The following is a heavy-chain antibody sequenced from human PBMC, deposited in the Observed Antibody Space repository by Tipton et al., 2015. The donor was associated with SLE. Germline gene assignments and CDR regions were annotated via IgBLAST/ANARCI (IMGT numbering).Heavy chain of an antibody. J-gene: IGHJ2*01. D-gene: IGHD6-13*01. CDR2: IYYSGST. CDR3: ARGLPGIAAAGTLSGYFDL. Sequence: TLSLTCTVSGGSISSYYWSWIRQPPGKGLEWIGYIYYSGSTNYNPSLKSRATISVDTSKNQFSLKLSSVTAADTAVYYCARGLPGIAAAGTLSGYFDLWGRGTLVTVSS. CDR1: GGSISSYY. V-gene: IGHV4-59*07.